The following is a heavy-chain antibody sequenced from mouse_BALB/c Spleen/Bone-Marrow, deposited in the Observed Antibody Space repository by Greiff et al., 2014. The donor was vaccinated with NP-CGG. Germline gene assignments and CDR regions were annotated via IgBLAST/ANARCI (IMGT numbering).Heavy chain of an antibody. V-gene: IGHV2-9*02. CDR1: GFSLTNYG. CDR3: AGITTATGAMDY. CDR2: IWADGST. J-gene: IGHJ4*01. D-gene: IGHD1-2*01. Sequence: VKLQESGPGLVAPSQSLSITCTVSGFSLTNYGVHWVRQPPGKGLEWLGVIWADGSTNYNSALMSRLSISKDNSKSQVFFKMNSLQTDDTAMYYCAGITTATGAMDYWGQGTSVTASS.